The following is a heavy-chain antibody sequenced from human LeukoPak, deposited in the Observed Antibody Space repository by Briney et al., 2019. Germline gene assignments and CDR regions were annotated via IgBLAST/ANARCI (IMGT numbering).Heavy chain of an antibody. D-gene: IGHD3-10*01. CDR3: AKYRGFGDSYDS. CDR2: IGGSST. J-gene: IGHJ4*02. Sequence: GGSLRLSCAASGFPFTIYAMSWVHQAPGKGLEWVSSIGGSSTYYADFVKGRFTISRDTSKNTMDLQMNGLRAEDTAIYYCAKYRGFGDSYDSWGQGTLVTVSS. CDR1: GFPFTIYA. V-gene: IGHV3-23*01.